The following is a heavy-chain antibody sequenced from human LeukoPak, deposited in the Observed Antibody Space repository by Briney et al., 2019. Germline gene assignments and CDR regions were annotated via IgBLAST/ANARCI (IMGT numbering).Heavy chain of an antibody. J-gene: IGHJ4*02. V-gene: IGHV3-33*01. CDR1: GFTFSDYG. CDR2: IWYDGSNK. D-gene: IGHD2-21*02. CDR3: ARGPHIVVVTAIDY. Sequence: HPGKSLRLSCAASGFTFSDYGMHWVRQAPGKGLEWVAVIWYDGSNKYYADSVKGRFTISRDNSKNTLCLQMNSLRAEDTAVYYCARGPHIVVVTAIDYWGQGILVTVST.